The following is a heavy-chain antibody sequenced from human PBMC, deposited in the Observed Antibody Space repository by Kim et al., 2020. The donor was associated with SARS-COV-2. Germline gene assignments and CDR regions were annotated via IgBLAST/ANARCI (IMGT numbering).Heavy chain of an antibody. D-gene: IGHD1-26*01. J-gene: IGHJ4*02. V-gene: IGHV4-34*01. CDR3: ATTARRLEVGPFDY. CDR2: INHSGST. Sequence: SETLSLTCAVYGGSVSGYYWSWIRQPPGKGLEWIGEINHSGSTNYNPSLKSRVTISVDTSKNQFSLKLSSVTAADTAVYYCATTARRLEVGPFDYWGQGTLVTVSS. CDR1: GGSVSGYY.